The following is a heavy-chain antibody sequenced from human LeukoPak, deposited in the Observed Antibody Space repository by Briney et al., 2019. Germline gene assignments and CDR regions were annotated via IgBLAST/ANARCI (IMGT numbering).Heavy chain of an antibody. CDR1: GGSISSYF. D-gene: IGHD3-22*01. CDR3: ARVHRYYYDSSGYYFGVFDI. Sequence: SETLSLTCTVSGGSISSYFWSCIRQPPGKGLEWIGYIYYSGSTKYNPSLKSRVTISVDTSKNQFSLTLSSVTAADTAVYYCARVHRYYYDSSGYYFGVFDIWGQGTMVTVSS. CDR2: IYYSGST. V-gene: IGHV4-59*01. J-gene: IGHJ3*02.